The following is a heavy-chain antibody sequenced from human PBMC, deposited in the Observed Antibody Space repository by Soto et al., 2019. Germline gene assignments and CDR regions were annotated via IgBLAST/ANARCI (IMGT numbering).Heavy chain of an antibody. CDR1: GGSISSDTW. D-gene: IGHD3-22*01. V-gene: IGHV4-4*02. CDR2: IYHSGST. J-gene: IGHJ4*02. Sequence: PSETLSLTCAVSGGSISSDTWWSWVRQPPGKGLEWIGEIYHSGSTNFNPSLKSRVTFSIDKSKDQFSLNLSSVTAADTAVYYCARGSYYYGTSGYSNRIDYWGQGTLVTVSS. CDR3: ARGSYYYGTSGYSNRIDY.